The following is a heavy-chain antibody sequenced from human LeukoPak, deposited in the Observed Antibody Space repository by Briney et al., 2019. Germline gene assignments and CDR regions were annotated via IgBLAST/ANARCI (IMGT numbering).Heavy chain of an antibody. V-gene: IGHV1-69*06. CDR2: IIPIFGTA. D-gene: IGHD3-10*01. Sequence: SVKVSCKASGGTFGSYAISWVRQAPGQGLEWMGGIIPIFGTANYAQKFQGRVTITADKSTSTAYMELSSLRSEDTAVYYCARDYYGSGSSLQYYFDYWGQGTLVTVSS. CDR3: ARDYYGSGSSLQYYFDY. CDR1: GGTFGSYA. J-gene: IGHJ4*02.